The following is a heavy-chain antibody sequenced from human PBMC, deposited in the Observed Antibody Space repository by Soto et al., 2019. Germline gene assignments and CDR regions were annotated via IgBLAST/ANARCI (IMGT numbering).Heavy chain of an antibody. V-gene: IGHV1-24*01. Sequence: ASVKVSCKVSGYTLTELSMHWVRQAPGKGLEWMGGLDPEDGETIYAQKFQGRVTMTEDTSTDTAYMELSSLRSEDTAVYYCATVLYCTNGVCQNWFDPWGQGTLVTVSS. J-gene: IGHJ5*02. CDR1: GYTLTELS. CDR2: LDPEDGET. CDR3: ATVLYCTNGVCQNWFDP. D-gene: IGHD2-8*01.